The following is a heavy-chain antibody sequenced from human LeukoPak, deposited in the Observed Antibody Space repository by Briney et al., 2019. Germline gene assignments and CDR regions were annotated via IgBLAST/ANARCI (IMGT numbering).Heavy chain of an antibody. CDR3: ARYSWLGSGSYYNVAFDI. Sequence: MPSETLSLTCAVYGGSFSGYYWSWIRQPPGKGLEWIGEINHSGSTNYNPSLKSRVTISVDTSKNQFSLKLSSVTAADTAVYYCARYSWLGSGSYYNVAFDIWGQGTMVTVSS. J-gene: IGHJ3*02. CDR2: INHSGST. V-gene: IGHV4-34*01. CDR1: GGSFSGYY. D-gene: IGHD3-10*01.